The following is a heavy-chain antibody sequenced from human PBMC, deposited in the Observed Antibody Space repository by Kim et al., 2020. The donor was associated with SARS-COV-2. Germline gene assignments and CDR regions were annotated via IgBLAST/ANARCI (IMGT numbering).Heavy chain of an antibody. CDR2: IGTAGDT. V-gene: IGHV3-13*04. Sequence: GGSLRLSCAASGFTFSSYDMHWVRQATGKGLEWVSAIGTAGDTYYPGSVKGRFTISRENAKNSLYLQMNSLRAGDTAVYYCARAPYSSSWYSPPLRYGMDVWGQGTTVTVSS. CDR3: ARAPYSSSWYSPPLRYGMDV. CDR1: GFTFSSYD. J-gene: IGHJ6*02. D-gene: IGHD6-13*01.